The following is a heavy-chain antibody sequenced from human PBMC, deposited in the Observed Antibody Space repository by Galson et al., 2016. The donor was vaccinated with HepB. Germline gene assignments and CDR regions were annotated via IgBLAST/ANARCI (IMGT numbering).Heavy chain of an antibody. V-gene: IGHV4-4*02. D-gene: IGHD1-1*01. CDR1: GGSISSNNW. CDR3: ARSAAWNLPH. CDR2: IYHTGST. J-gene: IGHJ4*02. Sequence: SETLSLTCTVSGGSISSNNWYSWVRQPPEKGLEWIGEIYHTGSTNYNPSLKSRVHISMDKYKNQYSLNVTSLTAADTAVYYCARSAAWNLPHWGQGTLVTVSS.